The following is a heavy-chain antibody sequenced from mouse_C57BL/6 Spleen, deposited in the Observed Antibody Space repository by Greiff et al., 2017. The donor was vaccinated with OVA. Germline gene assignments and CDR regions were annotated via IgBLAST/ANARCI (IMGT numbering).Heavy chain of an antibody. CDR2: IDPSDSET. Sequence: QVQLQQPGAELVRPGSSVKLSCKASGYTFTSYWMHWVKQRPIQGLEWIGNIDPSDSETHYNQKFKDKATLTVDKSSSTAYMQLSSLTSEDSAVYYCARDYYGSSGGFDYWGQGTTLTVSS. J-gene: IGHJ2*01. CDR3: ARDYYGSSGGFDY. CDR1: GYTFTSYW. D-gene: IGHD1-1*01. V-gene: IGHV1-52*01.